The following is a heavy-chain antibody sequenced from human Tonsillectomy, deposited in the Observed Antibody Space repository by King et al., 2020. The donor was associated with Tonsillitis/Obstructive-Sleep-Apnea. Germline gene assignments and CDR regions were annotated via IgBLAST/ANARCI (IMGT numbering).Heavy chain of an antibody. CDR1: GFTFDDYA. J-gene: IGHJ6*03. Sequence: VQLVESGGGLVQPGRSLRLSCVASGFTFDDYAMHWVRQIPGKGLEWVSGISGNSGNIGYADSVKGRFTISRDNAKNSLYLQMNSLRVEDTAFYYCTKDTGLGTYYYMDVWGKGTTVTVSS. V-gene: IGHV3-9*01. D-gene: IGHD7-27*01. CDR3: TKDTGLGTYYYMDV. CDR2: ISGNSGNI.